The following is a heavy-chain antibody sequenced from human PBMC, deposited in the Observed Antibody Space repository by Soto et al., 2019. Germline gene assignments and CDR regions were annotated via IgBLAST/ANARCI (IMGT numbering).Heavy chain of an antibody. D-gene: IGHD6-13*01. CDR2: IIPIFGTA. Sequence: QVQLVQSGAEVKKPGSSVKVSCKASGGTFSSYAISWVRQAPGQGLEWIGGIIPIFGTANYSQKFQGRVTITADESTSTAYMELRSLSSEDTAVYYCARGRIAAAGGPYYGMDVWGQGTTVTVSS. CDR1: GGTFSSYA. CDR3: ARGRIAAAGGPYYGMDV. J-gene: IGHJ6*02. V-gene: IGHV1-69*12.